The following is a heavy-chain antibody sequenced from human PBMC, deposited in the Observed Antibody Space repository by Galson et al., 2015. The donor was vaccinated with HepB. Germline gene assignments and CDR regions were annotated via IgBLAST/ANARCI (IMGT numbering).Heavy chain of an antibody. Sequence: SLRLSCAASGFTFSTYWGYWMSWVRQAPGKGLEWVANIKQDGSETYFADSVKGRFSISRDNAKNSLYLQMNSLRAEDTAIYYCARDASVPPFYFDLWGQGSLVTVSS. CDR2: IKQDGSET. CDR1: GFTFSTYWGYW. D-gene: IGHD3-10*01. J-gene: IGHJ4*02. CDR3: ARDASVPPFYFDL. V-gene: IGHV3-7*01.